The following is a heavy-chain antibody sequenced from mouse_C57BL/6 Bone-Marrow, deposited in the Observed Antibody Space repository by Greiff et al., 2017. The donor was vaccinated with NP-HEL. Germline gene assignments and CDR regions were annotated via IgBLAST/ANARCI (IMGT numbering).Heavy chain of an antibody. CDR2: ISYDGSN. CDR3: ARGNGDY. V-gene: IGHV3-6*01. J-gene: IGHJ2*01. Sequence: EVKLEESGPGLVKPSQSLSLTCSVTGYSITSGYYWNWIRQFPGNKLEWMGYISYDGSNNYNPSLKNRISITRDTSKNQFFLKLNSVTTEDTATYYCARGNGDYWGQGTTLTVSS. CDR1: GYSITSGYY.